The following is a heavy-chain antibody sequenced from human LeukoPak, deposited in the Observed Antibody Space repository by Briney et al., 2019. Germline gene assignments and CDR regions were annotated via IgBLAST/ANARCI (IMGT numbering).Heavy chain of an antibody. Sequence: GESLRPSCTASGFTFSDYTMNWVRQAPGKGLEWVSSISSSSSDIYYADSVKGRFTISRDNAKKSLSLQMNSLRAEDTAVYYCARAILYPYYFDYWGQGTLVTVSS. D-gene: IGHD2-8*01. CDR3: ARAILYPYYFDY. J-gene: IGHJ4*02. CDR2: ISSSSSDI. V-gene: IGHV3-21*01. CDR1: GFTFSDYT.